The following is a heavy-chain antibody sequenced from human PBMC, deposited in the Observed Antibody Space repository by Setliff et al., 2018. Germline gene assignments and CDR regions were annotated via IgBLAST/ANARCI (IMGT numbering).Heavy chain of an antibody. CDR2: ISYDGINK. V-gene: IGHV3-30*07. J-gene: IGHJ6*03. D-gene: IGHD6-19*01. Sequence: GGSLRLSCAASGFSFSNYAMHWVRQAPGKGLEWVAVISYDGINKYYADSVRGRFTISRDNSKNTLYLQMNSLRAEDTAVYFCARVSQVAGQRSGWSYYYMDVWGKGTTVTVSS. CDR3: ARVSQVAGQRSGWSYYYMDV. CDR1: GFSFSNYA.